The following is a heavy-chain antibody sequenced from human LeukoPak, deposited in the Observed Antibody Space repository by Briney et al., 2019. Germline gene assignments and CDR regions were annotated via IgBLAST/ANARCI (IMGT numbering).Heavy chain of an antibody. Sequence: PGGSLRLSCAASGFTFNSYTMNWVRQAPGKGLEWVSSLSSSSTYIYYADSVKGRFTISRDNAKNSLYLQMNSLRAEDTAVYYCAELGITVIGGVWGKGTTVTISS. J-gene: IGHJ6*04. CDR3: AELGITVIGGV. CDR1: GFTFNSYT. CDR2: LSSSSTYI. V-gene: IGHV3-21*01. D-gene: IGHD3-10*02.